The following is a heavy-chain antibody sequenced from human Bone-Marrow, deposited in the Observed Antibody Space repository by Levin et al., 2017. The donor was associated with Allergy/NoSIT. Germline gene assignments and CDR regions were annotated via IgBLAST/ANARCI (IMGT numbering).Heavy chain of an antibody. V-gene: IGHV3-48*01. CDR1: GFPFSDYN. J-gene: IGHJ6*02. CDR2: INSSSYNI. CDR3: ARVMDFLMGDGRDV. Sequence: PGGSLRLSCIVSGFPFSDYNMNWVRQAPGKGLEWVSYINSSSYNIYYADSVTGRFTISRDNAKNSLFLQMNSLRPEDTAVYYCARVMDFLMGDGRDVGGQGTTVTVYS. D-gene: IGHD2-8*01.